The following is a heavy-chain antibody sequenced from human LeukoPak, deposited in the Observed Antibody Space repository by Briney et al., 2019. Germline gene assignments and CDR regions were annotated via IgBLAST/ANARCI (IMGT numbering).Heavy chain of an antibody. CDR3: ALLSVASDFDY. D-gene: IGHD5-12*01. V-gene: IGHV3-48*03. CDR1: GFPFIFYE. CDR2: IGSSGRTR. J-gene: IGHJ4*02. Sequence: PGGSLRLSCAVSGFPFIFYEIEWVRQAPGKGLEWVSNIGSSGRTRYYADSVKGRFSVSIDNAKNSLYLQMNSLRVEDKGVYYCALLSVASDFDYWGQGAMVTVSS.